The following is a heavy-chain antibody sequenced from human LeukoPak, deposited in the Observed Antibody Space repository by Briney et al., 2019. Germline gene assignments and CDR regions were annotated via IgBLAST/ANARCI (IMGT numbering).Heavy chain of an antibody. V-gene: IGHV4-34*01. D-gene: IGHD1-26*01. CDR2: INHSGSI. CDR3: ARLGSYHDF. CDR1: GGSFSGYY. Sequence: SETLSLTCAVYGGSFSGYYWSWIRQPPGKGLEWIGEINHSGSINYNPSLKSRVTISVDTSKNQFSLKLSSVTAADTAVYFCARLGSYHDFWGQGALVTVSS. J-gene: IGHJ4*02.